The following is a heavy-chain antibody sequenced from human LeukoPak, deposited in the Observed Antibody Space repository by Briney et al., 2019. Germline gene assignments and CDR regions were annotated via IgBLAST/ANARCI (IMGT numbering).Heavy chain of an antibody. J-gene: IGHJ6*02. V-gene: IGHV1-8*01. Sequence: ASVKVSCTAPGYTFTSYDINWVRQATGQGLEWMGWMNPNSGNTGYAQKFQGRVTMTRNTSISTAYMELSSLRSEDTAVYYCARGSAAYYDFWSGYWDYYYYGMDVWGQGTTVTVSS. D-gene: IGHD3-3*01. CDR3: ARGSAAYYDFWSGYWDYYYYGMDV. CDR1: GYTFTSYD. CDR2: MNPNSGNT.